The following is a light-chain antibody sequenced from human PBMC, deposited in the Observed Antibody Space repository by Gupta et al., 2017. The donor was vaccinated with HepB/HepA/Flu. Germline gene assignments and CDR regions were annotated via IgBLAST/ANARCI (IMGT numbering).Light chain of an antibody. CDR1: QTINYY. Sequence: EIVLTQSPATLSLSPGQRATLSCRASQTINYYLAWYKQRPGQAPRLLMYDASSRATGIPARFGGSGFGKDFALTISSREPEDFAVYYCQHPSNWPPFPFGQGTKLDI. J-gene: IGKJ2*01. V-gene: IGKV3-11*01. CDR3: QHPSNWPPFP. CDR2: DAS.